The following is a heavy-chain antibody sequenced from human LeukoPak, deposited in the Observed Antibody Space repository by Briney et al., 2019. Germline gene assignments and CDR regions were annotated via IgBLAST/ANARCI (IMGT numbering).Heavy chain of an antibody. CDR1: GFTFSSYE. V-gene: IGHV3-48*03. J-gene: IGHJ6*02. Sequence: PGGSLRLSCAASGFTFSSYEMNWVRQAPGKGLEWVSYISSSGSAIYYADSVKGRSTISRDNAKNSLYLQMNSLRAEDTAVYYCARRNYYGMDVWGQGTTVTVSS. CDR3: ARRNYYGMDV. CDR2: ISSSGSAI.